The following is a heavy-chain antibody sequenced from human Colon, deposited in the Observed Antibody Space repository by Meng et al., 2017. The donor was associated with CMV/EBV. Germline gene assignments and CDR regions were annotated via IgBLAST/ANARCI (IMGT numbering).Heavy chain of an antibody. Sequence: SETLSLTCTVSGGSISSSSYYWSWIRQPPGKGLEWIGEINHSGSTNYNPSLKSRVTISVDTSKNQFSLKLSSVTAADTAVYYCARVQYSYGFDYWGQGTLVTISS. CDR3: ARVQYSYGFDY. V-gene: IGHV4-39*07. D-gene: IGHD5-18*01. J-gene: IGHJ4*02. CDR1: GGSISSSSYY. CDR2: INHSGST.